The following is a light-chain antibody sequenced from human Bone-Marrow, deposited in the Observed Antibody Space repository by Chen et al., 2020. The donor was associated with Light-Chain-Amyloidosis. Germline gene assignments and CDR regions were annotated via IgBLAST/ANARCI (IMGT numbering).Light chain of an antibody. CDR3: QSADSSGTYEVI. CDR1: DLPTKY. Sequence: SYELTQPPSVSVSPGQTARITCSGDDLPTKYAYWYQQKPGQAPVLVIDRDTERPSGISERFSGSSSGTTATLTICGVQAEDEADYHCQSADSSGTYEVIFGGGTKLTVL. CDR2: RDT. J-gene: IGLJ2*01. V-gene: IGLV3-25*03.